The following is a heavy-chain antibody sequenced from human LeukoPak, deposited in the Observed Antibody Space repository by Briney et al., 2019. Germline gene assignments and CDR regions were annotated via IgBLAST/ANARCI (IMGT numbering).Heavy chain of an antibody. J-gene: IGHJ4*02. V-gene: IGHV3-23*01. CDR3: AKHRTQLLRLSADY. CDR2: FSVSGGVT. Sequence: GGSLRLSCAASGFTLSNYAVSWVRQAPGKGLEWVSGFSVSGGVTHYTDSVRGRFTMSRDTSKNTLYLQMNSLRAEDTAVYYCAKHRTQLLRLSADYWGQGTLVTVSS. CDR1: GFTLSNYA. D-gene: IGHD2-2*01.